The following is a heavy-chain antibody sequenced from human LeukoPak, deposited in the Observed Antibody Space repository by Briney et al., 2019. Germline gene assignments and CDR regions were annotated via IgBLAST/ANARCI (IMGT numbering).Heavy chain of an antibody. V-gene: IGHV3-69-1*01. Sequence: GGSLRLSCEASGFTFSAYAMTWVRQAPGKGLEWVSSIGSDNKPHYSDSVKGRFTISRDNSKNTLYLQMNSLRAEDTAVYYCARDEYDYVWGSYRSGFGYWGQGTLVTVSS. CDR3: ARDEYDYVWGSYRSGFGY. CDR2: IGSDNKP. CDR1: GFTFSAYA. J-gene: IGHJ4*02. D-gene: IGHD3-16*02.